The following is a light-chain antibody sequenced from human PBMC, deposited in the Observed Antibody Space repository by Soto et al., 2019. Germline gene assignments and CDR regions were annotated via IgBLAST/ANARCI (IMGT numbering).Light chain of an antibody. CDR1: QSVSSS. CDR3: QPCANRPPIT. J-gene: IGKJ5*01. Sequence: VLTQSPATLSLSPGERATLSCRASQSVSSSLAWYQQKPGQAPRLLFYDASNRATGIPARFSGSGSGTDFTLTISSLEPEDFALYYCQPCANRPPITFAQGTRLKIK. CDR2: DAS. V-gene: IGKV3-11*01.